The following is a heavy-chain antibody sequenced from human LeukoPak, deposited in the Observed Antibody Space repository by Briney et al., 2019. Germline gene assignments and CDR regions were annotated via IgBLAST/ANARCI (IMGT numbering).Heavy chain of an antibody. V-gene: IGHV1-8*01. J-gene: IGHJ6*02. CDR2: MNPNSGNT. CDR1: GYTFTSYD. CDR3: ARVNIVVVPAAMAHYYGMDV. Sequence: ASVKVSCKASGYTFTSYDINWVRQATGQGLEWMGWMNPNSGNTGYAQKFQGRVTMTRNTSISTAYMELSSLRSEDTVVYYCARVNIVVVPAAMAHYYGMDVWGQGTTVTVSS. D-gene: IGHD2-2*01.